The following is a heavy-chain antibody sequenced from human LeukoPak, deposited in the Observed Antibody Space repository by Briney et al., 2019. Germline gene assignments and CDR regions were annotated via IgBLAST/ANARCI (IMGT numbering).Heavy chain of an antibody. CDR3: ARADYGSGSYRL. Sequence: TSETLSLTCTVSGGSISSYYWSWIRQPPGKGLEWIGYIYYSGSTNYNPSLKSRVTISVDTSKNQFSLKLSSVTAADTAVYYCARADYGSGSYRLWGQGTLVTVSS. J-gene: IGHJ4*02. D-gene: IGHD3-10*01. CDR1: GGSISSYY. V-gene: IGHV4-59*01. CDR2: IYYSGST.